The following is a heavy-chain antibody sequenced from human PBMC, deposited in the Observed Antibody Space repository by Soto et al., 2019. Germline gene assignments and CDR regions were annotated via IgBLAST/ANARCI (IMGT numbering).Heavy chain of an antibody. CDR3: EKAPWNIAHTHYVDF. D-gene: IGHD1-1*01. CDR2: ISSDGSNR. V-gene: IGHV3-30-3*01. Sequence: QVQLVESGGGVVQPGRSLRLSCAASGFIFSSYAMHWVRQAPGKGLEWVAVISSDGSNRYYADSVGGRFTISRDNSENTVYLHMSSLTGDDTAVFYCEKAPWNIAHTHYVDFWGQGTLVTVSS. J-gene: IGHJ4*02. CDR1: GFIFSSYA.